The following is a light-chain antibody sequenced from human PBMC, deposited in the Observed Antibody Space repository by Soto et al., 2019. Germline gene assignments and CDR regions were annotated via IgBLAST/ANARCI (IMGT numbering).Light chain of an antibody. CDR2: DVS. J-gene: IGLJ2*01. V-gene: IGLV2-14*01. CDR1: SSDVGTYNF. Sequence: QSALTQPASVSGSPGQSITISCTGSSSDVGTYNFVSWYQRHPGKAPKLMIYDVSSRPSGVSDRFSGSKSGNTASLTISGLQAEDEADYYCSSYASSSTRVVFGGGTKVTVL. CDR3: SSYASSSTRVV.